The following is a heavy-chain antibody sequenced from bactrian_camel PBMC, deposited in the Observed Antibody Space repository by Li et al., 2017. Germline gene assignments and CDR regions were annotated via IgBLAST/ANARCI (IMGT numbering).Heavy chain of an antibody. V-gene: IGHV3S31*01. J-gene: IGHJ4*01. CDR2: IAIRDGAT. CDR3: AARVRGLLTCGRAESDYNY. Sequence: VQLVESGGGSVQAGGSLRLSCAASGYTVATYFIGWFRQVPGKEREGVAAIAIRDGATYYTDSVKGRFTISRDNAKNTLYLQMDSLEPEDTAMYYCAARVRGLLTCGRAESDYNYWCQGTQVTVS. D-gene: IGHD2*01. CDR1: GYTVATYF.